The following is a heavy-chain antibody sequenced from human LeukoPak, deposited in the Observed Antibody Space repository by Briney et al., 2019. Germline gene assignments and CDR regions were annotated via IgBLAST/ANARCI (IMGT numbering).Heavy chain of an antibody. V-gene: IGHV3-74*03. CDR2: ISDDGSST. Sequence: GGSLRLSCAASGFTINTFWMHWVRQAPGEGLVWVSRISDDGSSTMYADSVKGRFTFSRDNAKNTLYLQMNSLRAEDTAVYYCARDLGGIDFWGQGTLVTVSS. CDR1: GFTINTFW. J-gene: IGHJ4*02. D-gene: IGHD1-14*01. CDR3: ARDLGGIDF.